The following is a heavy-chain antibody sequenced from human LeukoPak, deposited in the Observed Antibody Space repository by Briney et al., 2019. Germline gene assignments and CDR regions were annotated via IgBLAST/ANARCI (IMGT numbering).Heavy chain of an antibody. V-gene: IGHV3-23*01. CDR1: GFTFSTSA. D-gene: IGHD5-18*01. J-gene: IGHJ4*02. CDR3: ARDLGGGYGYFDY. CDR2: ITESGGRT. Sequence: PGGSLRLSCATSGFTFSTSAMSWAPQAPGKGLEWVSAITESGGRTYYADSVQGRFTIFRDISKSTLYLQMNSLRAEDTAVFYCARDLGGGYGYFDYWGQGVLVTVSS.